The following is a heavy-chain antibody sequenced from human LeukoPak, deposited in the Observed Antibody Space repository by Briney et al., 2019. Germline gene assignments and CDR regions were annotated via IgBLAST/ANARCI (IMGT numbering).Heavy chain of an antibody. V-gene: IGHV4-39*01. CDR3: ARHLPMGTDLYYDILTGYHLSPSYYFDY. Sequence: SETLSLTCTVSGGSISSSSYYWGWIRQPPGKGLEWIGSIYYSGSTYYNPSLKSRVTISVDTSKNQFSLKLSSVTAADTAVYYCARHLPMGTDLYYDILTGYHLSPSYYFDYWGQGTLVTVSS. CDR2: IYYSGST. J-gene: IGHJ4*02. CDR1: GGSISSSSYY. D-gene: IGHD3-9*01.